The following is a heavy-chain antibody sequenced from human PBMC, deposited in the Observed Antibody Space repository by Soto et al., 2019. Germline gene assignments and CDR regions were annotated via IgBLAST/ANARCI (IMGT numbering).Heavy chain of an antibody. J-gene: IGHJ4*02. Sequence: GGSLRLSCAASGFTFSSYGMHWVRQAPGKGLEWVAVISYDGSNKYYADSVKGRFTISRDNSKNTLYLQMNSLRAEDTAVYYCAKLGYCSGGSCYSTAYWGQGTLVTVSS. V-gene: IGHV3-30*18. CDR2: ISYDGSNK. D-gene: IGHD2-15*01. CDR1: GFTFSSYG. CDR3: AKLGYCSGGSCYSTAY.